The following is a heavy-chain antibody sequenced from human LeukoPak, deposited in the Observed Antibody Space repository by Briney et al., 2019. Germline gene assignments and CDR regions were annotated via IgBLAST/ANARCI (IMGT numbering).Heavy chain of an antibody. D-gene: IGHD6-13*01. CDR1: GFTFSSYA. J-gene: IGHJ4*02. V-gene: IGHV3-30*04. CDR2: ISYDGSNK. CDR3: ARDSVAAAGWIGYYFDY. Sequence: GGSLRLSCAASGFTFSSYAMSWVRQAPGKGLEWVAVISYDGSNKYYADSVKGRFTISRDNSKNTLYLQMNSLRAEDTAVYYCARDSVAAAGWIGYYFDYWGQGTLVTVSS.